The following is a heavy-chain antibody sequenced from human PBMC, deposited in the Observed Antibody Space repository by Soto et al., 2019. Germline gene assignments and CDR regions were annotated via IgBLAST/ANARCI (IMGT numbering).Heavy chain of an antibody. V-gene: IGHV3-23*01. J-gene: IGHJ5*02. CDR1: GFTFSSYA. Sequence: GGSLRLSCAASGFTFSSYAMSWVRKAPGKGLEWVSAISGSGGSTYYAASVKGRFTISRDNSKNTLYLQMNSLRAEDPAVYYCAKGGRTLPTNWFDPWGQGTLVTVSS. CDR3: AKGGRTLPTNWFDP. CDR2: ISGSGGST. D-gene: IGHD1-1*01.